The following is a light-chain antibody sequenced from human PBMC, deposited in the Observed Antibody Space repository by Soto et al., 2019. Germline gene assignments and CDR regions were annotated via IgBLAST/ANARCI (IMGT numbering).Light chain of an antibody. J-gene: IGLJ2*01. Sequence: QSVLTQPPSVSGAPGQRVTISCTWSSSNIGAGYDVHWYQQLPGTAPKLLIYGNSNRPSGVPDRFSGSKSGTSASLAITGLQAEDVADYYCQSYDSSLSGSVVFGGGTKLTVL. CDR1: SSNIGAGYD. CDR3: QSYDSSLSGSVV. CDR2: GNS. V-gene: IGLV1-40*01.